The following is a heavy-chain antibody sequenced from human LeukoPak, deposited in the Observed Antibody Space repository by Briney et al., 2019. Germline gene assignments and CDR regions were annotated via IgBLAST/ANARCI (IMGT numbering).Heavy chain of an antibody. Sequence: GGSLRLSCAASGFSFSSYSMIWVRQAPGRGPEWVSSISSGSSYLYCAASVKGRFTISRDNAKNSLFVQMNNLRAEDTAVYYCAKDLPAAFYYYGMDVWGQGTTVTVSS. CDR1: GFSFSSYS. V-gene: IGHV3-21*01. J-gene: IGHJ6*02. CDR2: ISSGSSYL. CDR3: AKDLPAAFYYYGMDV. D-gene: IGHD2-2*01.